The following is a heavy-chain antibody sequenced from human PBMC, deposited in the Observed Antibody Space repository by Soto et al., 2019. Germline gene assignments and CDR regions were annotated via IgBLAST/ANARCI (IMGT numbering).Heavy chain of an antibody. CDR2: ISSSGSTI. CDR3: ARSSSSGFDP. D-gene: IGHD6-6*01. CDR1: GFTFSSYE. V-gene: IGHV3-48*03. Sequence: GGSLRLSCAASGFTFSSYEMNWVRQAPGKGLEWVSYISSSGSTIYYADSVKGRFTISRDNAKNSLYLQMNSLRAEDTAVYYCARSSSSGFDPWGQGTLVTVSS. J-gene: IGHJ5*02.